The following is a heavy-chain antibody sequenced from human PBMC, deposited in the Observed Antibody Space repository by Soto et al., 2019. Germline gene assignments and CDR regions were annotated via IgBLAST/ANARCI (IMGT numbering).Heavy chain of an antibody. CDR2: ISAYNGNT. CDR1: GYTFTSYG. V-gene: IGHV1-18*04. Sequence: QVQLVQSGAEVKKPGASVKVSCKASGYTFTSYGISWVRQAPGQGLEWMGWISAYNGNTNYAQKLQGRVTMTTDTSTSTAYMELRSLRADDTAVYYCAREINFREYDFGSGPIYYYYGMDVWGQGTTVTVSS. J-gene: IGHJ6*02. CDR3: AREINFREYDFGSGPIYYYYGMDV. D-gene: IGHD3-3*01.